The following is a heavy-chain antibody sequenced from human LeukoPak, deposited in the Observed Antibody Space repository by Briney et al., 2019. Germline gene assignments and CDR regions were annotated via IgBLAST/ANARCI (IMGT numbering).Heavy chain of an antibody. V-gene: IGHV1-2*06. CDR2: INPNSGGT. D-gene: IGHD3-3*01. Sequence: VASVKVSCKASGYTFTGYYMHWVRQAPGQGLEWMGRINPNSGGTNYAQKFQGRVTMTRDTSISTAYMELSRLRSDDTAVYYCARVRLTIFGVVITYGMDVWGQGTTVTVSS. CDR1: GYTFTGYY. CDR3: ARVRLTIFGVVITYGMDV. J-gene: IGHJ6*02.